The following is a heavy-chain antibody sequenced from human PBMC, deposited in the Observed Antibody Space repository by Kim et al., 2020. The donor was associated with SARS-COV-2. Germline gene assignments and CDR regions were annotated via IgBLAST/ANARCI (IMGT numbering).Heavy chain of an antibody. D-gene: IGHD2-15*01. CDR3: ARDPGIVVVGDLDY. J-gene: IGHJ4*02. V-gene: IGHV3-33*01. Sequence: ANSGKGRFTISRDNSKNTLYLQMNSLRDEETAVYYCARDPGIVVVGDLDYWGQGTLVTVSS.